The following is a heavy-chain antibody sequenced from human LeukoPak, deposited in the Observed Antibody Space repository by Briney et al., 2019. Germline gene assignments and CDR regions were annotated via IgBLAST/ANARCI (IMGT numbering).Heavy chain of an antibody. J-gene: IGHJ3*02. CDR1: GFTFSSYD. Sequence: GGSLRLSCAASGFTFSSYDMHWVRQATGKGLAWVSAIGTAGDTYYPGSVKGRFTISRENAKNSLYLQMNSLRAGDTAVYYCARARGYCSSTSCFSTHDAFDIWGQGTMVTVSS. D-gene: IGHD2-2*01. CDR2: IGTAGDT. V-gene: IGHV3-13*04. CDR3: ARARGYCSSTSCFSTHDAFDI.